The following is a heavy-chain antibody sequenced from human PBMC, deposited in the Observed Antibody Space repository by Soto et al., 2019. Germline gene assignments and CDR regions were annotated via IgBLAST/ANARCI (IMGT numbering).Heavy chain of an antibody. CDR2: INNNGDNT. Sequence: EVQLLESGGDLVQPGGSLRLSCAASGFTFTNFALNWVRQAPGKGLEWISTINNNGDNTHYADSVKGRFTISRDNSTNTLYLHMTTLNAADTAVYSCARVPSTGSADYWGQGTLFTVPS. CDR3: ARVPSTGSADY. D-gene: IGHD3-9*01. CDR1: GFTFTNFA. J-gene: IGHJ4*02. V-gene: IGHV3-23*01.